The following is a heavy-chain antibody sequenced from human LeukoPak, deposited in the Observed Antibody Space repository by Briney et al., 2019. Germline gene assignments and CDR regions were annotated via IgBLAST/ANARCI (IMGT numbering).Heavy chain of an antibody. CDR1: GYTFIAYY. CDR2: INPNSGAT. J-gene: IGHJ4*03. CDR3: ARGVLRGSGSFDY. Sequence: ASVKVSGKASGYTFIAYYIHWMRQAPGQGLEWMGWINPNSGATNYAQKFQGRITMTRDTSINTAYMELYSLNSDDTAVYFCARGVLRGSGSFDYWGQGSLVTVSS. D-gene: IGHD6-19*01. V-gene: IGHV1-2*02.